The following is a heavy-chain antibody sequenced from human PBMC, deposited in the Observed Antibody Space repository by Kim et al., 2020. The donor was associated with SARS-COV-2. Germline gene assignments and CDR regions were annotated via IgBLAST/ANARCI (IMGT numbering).Heavy chain of an antibody. Sequence: GGSLRLSCAASGFTFSSYAMHWVRQAPGKGLEWVAVISYDGSNKYYADSVKGRFTISRDNSKNTLYLQMNSLRAEDTAVYYCARDPSGYCSGGSCYTLDYWGQGTLVTVSS. CDR2: ISYDGSNK. D-gene: IGHD2-15*01. V-gene: IGHV3-30-3*01. CDR3: ARDPSGYCSGGSCYTLDY. J-gene: IGHJ4*02. CDR1: GFTFSSYA.